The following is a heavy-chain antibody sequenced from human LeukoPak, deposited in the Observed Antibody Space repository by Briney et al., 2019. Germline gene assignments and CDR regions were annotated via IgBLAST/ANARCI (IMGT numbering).Heavy chain of an antibody. V-gene: IGHV3-7*01. CDR2: INQDGSEK. D-gene: IGHD5-12*01. Sequence: GGSLRLSCAASGFTFTRYWMAWVRQAPGKGLKWVANINQDGSEKYYVDSVKGRFTISRDNAKNSLYLQMNSLRAEDTAVYYCAREGPIVATMGQQWLVRKGGFDYWGQGTLVTVSS. CDR3: AREGPIVATMGQQWLVRKGGFDY. J-gene: IGHJ4*02. CDR1: GFTFTRYW.